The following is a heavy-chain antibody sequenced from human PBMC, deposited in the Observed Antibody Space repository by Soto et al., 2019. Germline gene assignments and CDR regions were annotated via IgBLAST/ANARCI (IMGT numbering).Heavy chain of an antibody. Sequence: SETLSLTCAVSGVSISGGEWWSWVRQPPGKGLEWIGEIHHSGSTGYNPSLKSRVTISVDKSKNQFSLKLSSVTAADTAVYYCTRNGGWNFDHWGQGTLVTVS. D-gene: IGHD6-19*01. V-gene: IGHV4-4*02. CDR1: GVSISGGEW. CDR3: TRNGGWNFDH. CDR2: IHHSGST. J-gene: IGHJ4*02.